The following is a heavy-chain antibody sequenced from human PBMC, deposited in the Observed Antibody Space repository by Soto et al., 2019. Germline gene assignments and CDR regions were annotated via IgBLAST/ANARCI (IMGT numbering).Heavy chain of an antibody. J-gene: IGHJ6*02. Sequence: QVQLVQSGAEVKKPGASVKVSCKASGYTFSSHDINWVRQATGQGLEWMGWMNPNSGNTGYEQKFQGRVTMTRNTSISTAYMELSSLRSEDMAVYYCASYVRSYYNGMDVWGQGTTVTVSS. CDR2: MNPNSGNT. D-gene: IGHD3-16*01. CDR1: GYTFSSHD. CDR3: ASYVRSYYNGMDV. V-gene: IGHV1-8*01.